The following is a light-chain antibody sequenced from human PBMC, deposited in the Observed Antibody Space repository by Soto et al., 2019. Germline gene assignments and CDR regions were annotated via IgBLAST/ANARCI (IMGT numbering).Light chain of an antibody. CDR2: QAS. Sequence: DIQMTQSPSTLSASVGDRVTITCRASQSVSTSLAWYQRQPGKAPKLLISQASTLGSGVQSRFRGSASETEFTLSISSLQPDDFATYYCQQYNNYPLTFGGGTKVEIK. CDR1: QSVSTS. CDR3: QQYNNYPLT. J-gene: IGKJ4*01. V-gene: IGKV1-5*03.